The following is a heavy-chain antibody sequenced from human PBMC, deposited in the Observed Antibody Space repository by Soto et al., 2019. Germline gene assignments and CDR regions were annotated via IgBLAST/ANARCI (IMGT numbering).Heavy chain of an antibody. Sequence: QVQLVESGGGGVQPGRSLRLSCAASGFTFISYAMHWVRQAPGKGLEWVAVISFDGSTEYYADSVKGRFTISRDNSKNTVYLQMNSLGSEDTAVYYCARSRHGSGSYTHFYYGLDVWGQGTTVTVSS. D-gene: IGHD3-10*01. V-gene: IGHV3-30-3*01. CDR2: ISFDGSTE. J-gene: IGHJ6*02. CDR3: ARSRHGSGSYTHFYYGLDV. CDR1: GFTFISYA.